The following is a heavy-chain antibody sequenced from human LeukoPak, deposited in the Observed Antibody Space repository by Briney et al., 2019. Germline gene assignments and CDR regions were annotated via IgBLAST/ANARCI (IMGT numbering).Heavy chain of an antibody. D-gene: IGHD2-2*01. CDR2: VNHSGST. CDR3: ARSAGYCSSTSCLYNWFDP. J-gene: IGHJ5*02. V-gene: IGHV4-34*01. CDR1: GGSFSGYY. Sequence: PSETLSLTCAVYGGSFSGYYWSWIRQPPGKGLEWIGEVNHSGSTNYNPSLKSRVTTSVDTSKIQFSLKLSSVTAADTAVYYCARSAGYCSSTSCLYNWFDPWGQGTLVTVSS.